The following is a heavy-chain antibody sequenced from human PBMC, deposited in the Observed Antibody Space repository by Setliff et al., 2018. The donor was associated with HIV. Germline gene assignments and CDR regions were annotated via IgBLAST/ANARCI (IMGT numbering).Heavy chain of an antibody. Sequence: SETLSLTCTVSGGSISGHYWSWIRQPPGKGLEWIGSIYYSGSTNYNPSLKSRVTISVDTSKNQFSLKLSSVTAADTAVYYCASAPIVVVIPHAFDIWGQGTMVTVSS. CDR2: IYYSGST. CDR1: GGSISGHY. J-gene: IGHJ3*02. CDR3: ASAPIVVVIPHAFDI. V-gene: IGHV4-59*11. D-gene: IGHD3-22*01.